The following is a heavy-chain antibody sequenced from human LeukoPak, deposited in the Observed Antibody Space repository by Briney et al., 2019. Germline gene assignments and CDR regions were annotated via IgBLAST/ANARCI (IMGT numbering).Heavy chain of an antibody. CDR3: AMEGFDI. Sequence: GGSLRLSCAASGFTFSNYGMHWVRQAPGKGLEWVSAISGSGGSTYYADSVKGRFTISRDNSKNTLYLQMNSLRVEDTAIYYCAMEGFDIWGQGTMVTVSS. CDR2: ISGSGGST. D-gene: IGHD3-3*01. J-gene: IGHJ3*02. CDR1: GFTFSNYG. V-gene: IGHV3-23*01.